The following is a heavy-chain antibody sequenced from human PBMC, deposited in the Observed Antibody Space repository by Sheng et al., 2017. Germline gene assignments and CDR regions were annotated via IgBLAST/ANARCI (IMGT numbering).Heavy chain of an antibody. V-gene: IGHV4-61*01. CDR2: IYYSGTT. CDR3: ARGTNLYGNRDYFDY. CDR1: GGSVSSDNYY. D-gene: IGHD2-8*01. J-gene: IGHJ4*02. Sequence: QVQLQESGPGLVKPSETLSLTCTVSGGSVSSDNYYWSWIRQPPGEGLEWIGYIYYSGTTNYNPYNPSLKSRVTISADTSKNQFSLKLSSVTAADTAVYFCARGTNLYGNRDYFDYWGQGTLVTVSS.